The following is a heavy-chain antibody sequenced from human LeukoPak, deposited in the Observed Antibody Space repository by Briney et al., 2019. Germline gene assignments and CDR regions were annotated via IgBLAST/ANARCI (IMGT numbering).Heavy chain of an antibody. J-gene: IGHJ6*04. V-gene: IGHV3-48*03. Sequence: GPLRLPGAASGFTSSSYEMNWVRQAPGKALAWVSYISSSGSTIYYADSVKGRFTISRDNDKNSLYLQMNSLRAEDTAVCYCAELGITMIGGVWGKGTTVTISS. CDR1: GFTSSSYE. CDR2: ISSSGSTI. D-gene: IGHD3-10*02. CDR3: AELGITMIGGV.